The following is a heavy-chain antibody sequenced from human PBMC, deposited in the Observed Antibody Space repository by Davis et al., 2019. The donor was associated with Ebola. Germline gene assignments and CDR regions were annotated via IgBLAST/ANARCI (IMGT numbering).Heavy chain of an antibody. Sequence: SVKVSCKASGGTFSSYAISWVRQAPGQGLEWMGGIIPIFGTANYAQKFQGRVTITADESTSTAYMELSSLRSEDTAVYYCARTSLSIAARTHDAFDIWGQGTMVTVSS. V-gene: IGHV1-69*13. CDR1: GGTFSSYA. D-gene: IGHD6-6*01. CDR3: ARTSLSIAARTHDAFDI. CDR2: IIPIFGTA. J-gene: IGHJ3*02.